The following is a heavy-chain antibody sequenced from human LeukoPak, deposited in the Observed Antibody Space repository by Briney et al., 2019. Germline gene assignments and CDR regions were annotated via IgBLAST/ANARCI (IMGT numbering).Heavy chain of an antibody. D-gene: IGHD4-17*01. CDR3: ARDRPHHGAYPLFDP. Sequence: GGSLRLSCAASRFHINNYWMSWVRQAPGKGLEWVANIKEDGSEKYYVDSVKGRFTISRDNAKNSLYLQMNSLRAEDTAVYYCARDRPHHGAYPLFDPWGQGTLVTVSS. CDR1: RFHINNYW. J-gene: IGHJ5*02. CDR2: IKEDGSEK. V-gene: IGHV3-7*01.